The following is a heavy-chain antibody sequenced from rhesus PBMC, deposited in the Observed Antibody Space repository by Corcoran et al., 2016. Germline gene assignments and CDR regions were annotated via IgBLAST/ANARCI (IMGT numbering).Heavy chain of an antibody. CDR3: ARIHPEYFEL. D-gene: IGHD4-23*01. CDR1: GYSLRCGYF. CDR2: ISSVSQST. V-gene: IGHV4-99*01. Sequence: QVQLRDPGPGLGKPSETLSLTCAVSGYSLRCGYFWGWPLQPPGKGLEYIGYISSVSQSTSYNPSLKRRVTISKDTSKNQFSLNLSSVTAADTAVYYCARIHPEYFELWGQGALVIVSS. J-gene: IGHJ1*01.